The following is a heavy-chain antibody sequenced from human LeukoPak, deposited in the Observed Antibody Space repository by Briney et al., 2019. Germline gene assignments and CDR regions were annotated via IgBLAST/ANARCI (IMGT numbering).Heavy chain of an antibody. CDR3: ASSNWNYYNY. J-gene: IGHJ4*02. CDR2: ISKNGNNT. Sequence: GGSLRVSCAASGFRFNSCAMSWVRQAPGKGLEWVSSISKNGNNTYHADSVKGRFTISRDNAQNSLYLHMNSLRAEDTSVYYCASSNWNYYNYWGQGTLVTVSS. CDR1: GFRFNSCA. D-gene: IGHD1-20*01. V-gene: IGHV3-23*05.